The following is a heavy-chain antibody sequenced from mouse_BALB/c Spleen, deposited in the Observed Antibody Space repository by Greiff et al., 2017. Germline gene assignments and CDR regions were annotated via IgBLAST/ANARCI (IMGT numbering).Heavy chain of an antibody. J-gene: IGHJ4*01. D-gene: IGHD2-14*01. CDR3: ARGAYRYEGVIYYAMDY. CDR2: IDPANGNT. CDR1: GFNIKDTY. V-gene: IGHV14-3*02. Sequence: VQLQQSGAELVKPGASVKLSCTASGFNIKDTYMHWVKQRPEQGLEWIGRIDPANGNTKYDPKFQGKATITADTSSSTAYMQLSSLTSEDSAVYYCARGAYRYEGVIYYAMDYWGQGTSVTVSS.